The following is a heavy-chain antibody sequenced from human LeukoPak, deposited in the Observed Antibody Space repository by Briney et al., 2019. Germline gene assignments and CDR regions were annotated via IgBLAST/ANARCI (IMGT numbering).Heavy chain of an antibody. V-gene: IGHV4-4*02. J-gene: IGHJ5*02. CDR2: IYHSGST. CDR1: GGSISSSNW. Sequence: PSETLSLTCAVSGGSISSSNWWSWVRQPPGKGLEWIGEIYHSGSTNYNPSLKSRVTMSVDKSKNQFSLKLSSVTAADTAVYYCAREAGAYYYDSSGYWPPKFDPWGQGTLVTVSS. CDR3: AREAGAYYYDSSGYWPPKFDP. D-gene: IGHD3-22*01.